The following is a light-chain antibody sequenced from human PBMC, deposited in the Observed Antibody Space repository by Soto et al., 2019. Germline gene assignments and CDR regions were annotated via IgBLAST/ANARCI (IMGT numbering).Light chain of an antibody. J-gene: IGLJ1*01. V-gene: IGLV2-14*01. CDR2: DVS. CDR3: SSYTSRSTIRYV. CDR1: ASDVGVYKY. Sequence: QSVLTQPASVSGSPGQSVTISCTGTASDVGVYKYVSWYQQRPGRAPKLMIYDVSNRPSGVSNRFSGSKSGNTASLTISGLQAEGEADYYCSSYTSRSTIRYVFGTGTKVTVL.